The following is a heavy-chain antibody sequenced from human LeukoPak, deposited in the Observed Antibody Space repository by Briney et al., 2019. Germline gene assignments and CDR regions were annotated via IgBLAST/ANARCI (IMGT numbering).Heavy chain of an antibody. V-gene: IGHV3-7*01. CDR3: ARDAPPYYDFWSGSPLFDY. Sequence: PGGSLRLSCAASGFTFSSYWMSWVRQAPGKGLGWVANIKQDGSEKYYVDSVKGRFTISRDNAKNSLYLQMNSLRAEDTAMYYCARDAPPYYDFWSGSPLFDYWGQGTLVTVSS. J-gene: IGHJ4*02. D-gene: IGHD3-3*01. CDR2: IKQDGSEK. CDR1: GFTFSSYW.